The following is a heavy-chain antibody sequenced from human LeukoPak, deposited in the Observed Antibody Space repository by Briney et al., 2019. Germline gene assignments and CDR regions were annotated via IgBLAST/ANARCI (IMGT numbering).Heavy chain of an antibody. CDR1: GGSFSGYY. J-gene: IGHJ6*02. D-gene: IGHD3-10*01. Sequence: SETLSLTCAVYGGSFSGYYWSWIRQPPGKGLEWIGEINHSGSTNYNPSLKSRVTISVDTSKNQFSLKLSSVTAADTAVYYCARSMVRGHYYYYYGMDVWGQGTTVTVSS. CDR2: INHSGST. CDR3: ARSMVRGHYYYYYGMDV. V-gene: IGHV4-34*01.